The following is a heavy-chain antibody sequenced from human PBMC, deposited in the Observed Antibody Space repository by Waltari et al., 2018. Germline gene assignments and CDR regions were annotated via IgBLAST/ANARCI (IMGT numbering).Heavy chain of an antibody. CDR3: ASFTLSGYSYNYRDGDWFDP. CDR2: IYYSGTH. Sequence: QLQLQESGPGLVKPSETLSLTCTVSGGSITDSSYYWDWIRQPPGKGLEWIGSIYYSGTHSSNPSLKSRVTISGNTSKNQFSLKLRFVTAAATAVYYCASFTLSGYSYNYRDGDWFDPWGQGTLVTVSS. D-gene: IGHD5-18*01. CDR1: GGSITDSSYY. J-gene: IGHJ5*02. V-gene: IGHV4-39*07.